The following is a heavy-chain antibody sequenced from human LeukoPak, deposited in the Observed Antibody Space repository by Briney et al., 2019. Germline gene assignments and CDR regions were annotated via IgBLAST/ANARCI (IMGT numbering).Heavy chain of an antibody. D-gene: IGHD3-22*01. V-gene: IGHV3-11*04. CDR1: GFIFSDYY. CDR2: ISGSRSTT. J-gene: IGHJ3*01. Sequence: PGGSLRLSCEASGFIFSDYYMGWIRQAPGKGLEWVSYISGSRSTTYYADSVKGRFTISRDNAKNSLYLQMDSLRAEDTALYYCARVYYNSLGDAFDVWGQGKMVRVTS. CDR3: ARVYYNSLGDAFDV.